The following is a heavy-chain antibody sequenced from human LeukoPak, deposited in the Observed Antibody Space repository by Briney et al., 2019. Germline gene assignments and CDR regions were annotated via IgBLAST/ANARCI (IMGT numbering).Heavy chain of an antibody. Sequence: PSGTLSLTCTVSGGSISSYYWSWIRQPPGKGLEWIGYIYYSGSTNYNPSLKSRVTISVDTSKNQFSLKLSSVTAADTAVYYCARYYYGSGGVNWFDPWGQGTLVTVSS. CDR3: ARYYYGSGGVNWFDP. CDR1: GGSISSYY. V-gene: IGHV4-59*08. D-gene: IGHD3-10*01. J-gene: IGHJ5*02. CDR2: IYYSGST.